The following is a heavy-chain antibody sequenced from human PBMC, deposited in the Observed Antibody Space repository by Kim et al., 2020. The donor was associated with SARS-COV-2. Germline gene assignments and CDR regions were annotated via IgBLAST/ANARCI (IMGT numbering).Heavy chain of an antibody. V-gene: IGHV2-26*01. D-gene: IGHD3-9*01. CDR1: GFSLSNARMG. J-gene: IGHJ4*02. CDR3: ARIDVRYFDWLPFFDY. Sequence: SGPTLVNPTETLTLTCTVSGFSLSNARMGVSWIRQPPGKALEWLAHIFSNDEKSYSTSLKSRLTISKDTSKSQVVLTMTNMDPVDTATYYCARIDVRYFDWLPFFDYWGQGTLVTVSS. CDR2: IFSNDEK.